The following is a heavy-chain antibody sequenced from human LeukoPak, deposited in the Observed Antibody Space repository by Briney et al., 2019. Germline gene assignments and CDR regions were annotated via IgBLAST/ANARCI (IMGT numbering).Heavy chain of an antibody. J-gene: IGHJ4*02. V-gene: IGHV1-69*04. CDR3: ARDPLYYGFCSGWDY. D-gene: IGHD3-3*01. CDR2: IIPILGIA. CDR1: GGTFSSYT. Sequence: SVKVSCKASGGTFSSYTISWLRQAPGQGLEWMGRIIPILGIANYAQKFQGRVTITADKSTSTAYMELSSLRSEDTAVYYCARDPLYYGFCSGWDYWGQGTLVTVSS.